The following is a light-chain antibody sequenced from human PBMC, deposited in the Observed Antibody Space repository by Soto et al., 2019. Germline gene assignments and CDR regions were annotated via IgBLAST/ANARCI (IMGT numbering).Light chain of an antibody. J-gene: IGLJ2*01. Sequence: QNVVTQEPSLTVSPGGTVTLTCGSSTGTVTSGHYPYWFHQKPGQAPKTLIYDAFYKHSWTPARFSGSLVGGKAALTLSGAQHEDEADYYCLLSYNDVRIFGGGTKLTVL. CDR1: TGTVTSGHY. V-gene: IGLV7-46*01. CDR3: LLSYNDVRI. CDR2: DAF.